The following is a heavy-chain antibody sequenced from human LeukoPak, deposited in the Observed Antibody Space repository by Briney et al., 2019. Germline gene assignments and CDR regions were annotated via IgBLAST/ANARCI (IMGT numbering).Heavy chain of an antibody. Sequence: SETLSLTCAVYGGSFSGYYWSWIRQPPGKGLEWIGYIYYSGSTNYNPSLKSRVTISVDTSKNQFSLKLSSVTAADTAVYYCARNSLYCSSTSCYAGGWFDPWGQGTLVTVSS. D-gene: IGHD2-2*01. CDR2: IYYSGST. CDR1: GGSFSGYY. CDR3: ARNSLYCSSTSCYAGGWFDP. J-gene: IGHJ5*02. V-gene: IGHV4-59*01.